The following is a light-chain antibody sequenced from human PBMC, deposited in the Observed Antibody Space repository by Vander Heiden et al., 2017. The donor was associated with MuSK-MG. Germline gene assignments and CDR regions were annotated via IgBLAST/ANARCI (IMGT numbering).Light chain of an antibody. CDR3: YSPDSSGNRVV. J-gene: IGLJ2*01. CDR1: ALPKKY. Sequence: SYYLTQPPSVSLAPGQTARITCSGDALPKKYAYWYQQKSGQAPVLVIYDDSKRPSGIPERFSGSSSGNTATLTITGAQVEDEADYYCYSPDSSGNRVVFGGGTKLTVL. V-gene: IGLV3-10*01. CDR2: DDS.